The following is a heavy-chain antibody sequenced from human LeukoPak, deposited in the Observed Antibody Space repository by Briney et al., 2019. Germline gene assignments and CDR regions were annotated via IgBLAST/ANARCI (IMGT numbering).Heavy chain of an antibody. CDR2: IYTSGST. CDR1: GGSISSYY. V-gene: IGHV4-4*07. CDR3: ARDLPYSSGWYGGRDAFDI. D-gene: IGHD6-19*01. J-gene: IGHJ3*02. Sequence: PSETLSLTCTVSGGSISSYYWSWIRQPAGKGLEWIGRIYTSGSTKYNPSLKSRVTMSVDTSKNQFSLKLSSVTAADTAVYYCARDLPYSSGWYGGRDAFDIWGQGTMVTVSS.